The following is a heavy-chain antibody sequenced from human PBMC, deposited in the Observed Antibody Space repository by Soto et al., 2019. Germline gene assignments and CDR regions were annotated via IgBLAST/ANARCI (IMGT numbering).Heavy chain of an antibody. CDR2: ISSSSSAI. D-gene: IGHD1-20*01. Sequence: GGSLRLSCAASGFTFSIYSMNWVRQAPGKGLEWVSYISSSSSAIYYADSVKGRFTMSRDNAKNSLYVQMNSLRAEDTAVYYCARSARTGRYNGGNDVFDIWGQGKMVTVSS. CDR1: GFTFSIYS. V-gene: IGHV3-48*01. J-gene: IGHJ3*02. CDR3: ARSARTGRYNGGNDVFDI.